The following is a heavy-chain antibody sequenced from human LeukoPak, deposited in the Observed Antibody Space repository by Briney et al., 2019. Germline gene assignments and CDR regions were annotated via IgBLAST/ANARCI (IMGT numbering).Heavy chain of an antibody. CDR1: GYTFTSYA. D-gene: IGHD1-14*01. J-gene: IGHJ6*03. CDR3: ASGPFLTFDHTPEGYYHYYMDV. V-gene: IGHV1-69*13. CDR2: IVPMFGTT. Sequence: GASVKVSCKASGYTFTSYAMNWVRQAPGQGLEWMGGIVPMFGTTNYGQKFQGRLTITADASTSTAYMELSSLRSEDTAAYYCASGPFLTFDHTPEGYYHYYMDVWGTGTTVTTSS.